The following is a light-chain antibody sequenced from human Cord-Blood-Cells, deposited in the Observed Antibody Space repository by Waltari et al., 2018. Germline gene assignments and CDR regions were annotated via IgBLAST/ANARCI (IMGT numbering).Light chain of an antibody. J-gene: IGLJ1*01. CDR3: SSYTSSSTYV. CDR1: SSDVGVYHY. Sequence: QSALTLPASVPGSPGQFLTISHTGTSSDVGVYHYVSWYQQHPGKAPKLMIYDVSNRPSGVSNRFSGSKSGNTASLTISGLQAEDEADYYCSSYTSSSTYVFGTGTKVTVL. CDR2: DVS. V-gene: IGLV2-14*01.